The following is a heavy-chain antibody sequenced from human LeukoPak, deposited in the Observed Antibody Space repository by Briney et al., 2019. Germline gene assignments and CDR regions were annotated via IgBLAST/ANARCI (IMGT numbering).Heavy chain of an antibody. Sequence: HPGGSLRLSCAASGFTFNNYAMSWVRQAPGKGLEWVSAISNSGYSTYYADSVKGRFTISRDNSKNTLYLQMNSLRAEDTAVYYCAKTARYSSSWLDYWGQGTLVTVSS. D-gene: IGHD6-13*01. CDR1: GFTFNNYA. CDR2: ISNSGYST. CDR3: AKTARYSSSWLDY. J-gene: IGHJ4*02. V-gene: IGHV3-23*01.